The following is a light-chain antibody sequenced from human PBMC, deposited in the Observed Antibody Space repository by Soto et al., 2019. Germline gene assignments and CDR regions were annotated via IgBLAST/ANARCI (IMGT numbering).Light chain of an antibody. V-gene: IGKV1-5*03. CDR3: QQYNGRVT. Sequence: IQLTQSPSSLSASVGDRVTITCRASQSISKWLAWYQQKPGKAPKLLIYKASNLKSEVPSRFSGTGSGTEFTQTISSLQPDYVAAYYYQQYNGRVTFGQGRRLEIK. CDR2: KAS. J-gene: IGKJ5*01. CDR1: QSISKW.